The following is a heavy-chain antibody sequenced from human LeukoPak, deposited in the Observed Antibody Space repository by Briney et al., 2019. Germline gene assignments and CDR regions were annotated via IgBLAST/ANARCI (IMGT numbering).Heavy chain of an antibody. J-gene: IGHJ3*02. D-gene: IGHD3-9*01. CDR3: AKPYPILTTARGAFDI. CDR1: GFTFSSYA. CDR2: ISGSGGSR. Sequence: GGSLRLSCAASGFTFSSYAMSWGREGPGKGLEWVSAISGSGGSRYYADSVKGRVTLSRDNSNNTLYLQMHSLRADDTAVYYCAKPYPILTTARGAFDIWGQGTMVTVSS. V-gene: IGHV3-23*01.